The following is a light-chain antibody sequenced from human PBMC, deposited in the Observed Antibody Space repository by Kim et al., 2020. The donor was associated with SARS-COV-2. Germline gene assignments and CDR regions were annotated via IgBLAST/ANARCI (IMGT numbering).Light chain of an antibody. CDR2: GAS. Sequence: WSPGERATLTCRASQRVSSNCLAWYQQKPGQAPRLLIYGASSRATGVPERFSGSGSGTDFILTISRLEPEDFAVYYCQQYGSSPGTFGQGTKLEI. J-gene: IGKJ2*01. CDR3: QQYGSSPGT. CDR1: QRVSSNC. V-gene: IGKV3-20*01.